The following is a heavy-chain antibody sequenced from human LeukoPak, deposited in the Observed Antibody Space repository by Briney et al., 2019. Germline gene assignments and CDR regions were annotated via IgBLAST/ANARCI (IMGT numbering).Heavy chain of an antibody. J-gene: IGHJ6*03. CDR3: ARRPFYYYYMDV. CDR2: INHSGST. CDR1: GGSFSGYY. Sequence: PSETLSLTCAVYGGSFSGYYWSWIRQPPGKGLEWIGEINHSGSTNYNPSLKSRVTISVDTSKNQFSLKLSSVTAADTAVYYCARRPFYYYYMDVWGKGTTVTVSS. V-gene: IGHV4-34*01.